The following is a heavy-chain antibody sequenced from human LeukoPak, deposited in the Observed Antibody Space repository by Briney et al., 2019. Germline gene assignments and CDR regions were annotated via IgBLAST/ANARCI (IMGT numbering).Heavy chain of an antibody. CDR1: SGSISSYY. D-gene: IGHD6-19*01. CDR3: ARDRIAVAGTGAFDY. CDR2: IYYSGST. Sequence: SETLSLTCTVSSGSISSYYWSWIRQPPGKGLEWIGYIYYSGSTNYNPSLKSRVTISVDKSKNQFSLKLSSVTAADTAVYYCARDRIAVAGTGAFDYWGQGTLVTVSS. V-gene: IGHV4-59*12. J-gene: IGHJ4*02.